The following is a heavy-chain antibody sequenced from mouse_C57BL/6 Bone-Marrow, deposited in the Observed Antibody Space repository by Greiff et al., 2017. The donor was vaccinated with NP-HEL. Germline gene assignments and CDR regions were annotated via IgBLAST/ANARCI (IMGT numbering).Heavy chain of an antibody. CDR1: GYTFTSYG. CDR3: ARGYYYGSSYFPPVY. CDR2: IYPRSGNT. D-gene: IGHD1-1*01. V-gene: IGHV1-81*01. J-gene: IGHJ2*01. Sequence: QVQLQQSGAELARPGASVKLSCKASGYTFTSYGISWVKQRTGQGLEWIGEIYPRSGNTYYNEKFKGKATLTADKSSSTAYMELRSLTSEVSAVYFCARGYYYGSSYFPPVYWGQGTTLTVSS.